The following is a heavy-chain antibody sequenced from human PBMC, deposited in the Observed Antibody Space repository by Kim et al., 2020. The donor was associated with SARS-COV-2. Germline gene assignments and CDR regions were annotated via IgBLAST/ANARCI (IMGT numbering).Heavy chain of an antibody. V-gene: IGHV3-21*01. Sequence: GGSLRLSCAASGFTFSSYSMNWVRQAPGKGLEWVSSISSSSSYIYYADSVKGRFTISRDNAKNSLYLQMNSLRAEDTAVYYCARSRLEMATIYYFDYWGQGTLVTVSS. D-gene: IGHD5-12*01. CDR3: ARSRLEMATIYYFDY. CDR1: GFTFSSYS. J-gene: IGHJ4*02. CDR2: ISSSSSYI.